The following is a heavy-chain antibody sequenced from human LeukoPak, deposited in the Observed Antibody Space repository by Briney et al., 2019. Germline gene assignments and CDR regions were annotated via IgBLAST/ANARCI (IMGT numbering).Heavy chain of an antibody. CDR3: ARDCIGCHGFDY. V-gene: IGHV1-18*01. D-gene: IGHD2-15*01. CDR2: VSAYADDT. Sequence: ASVKVSCKASGDTFISYGISWVRQAPGQGLEWMGWVSAYADDTNYVQKFQGRVTMTTDTSTSTAYMELRSLRFDDTAVYYCARDCIGCHGFDYWGQGTLVTVSS. J-gene: IGHJ4*02. CDR1: GDTFISYG.